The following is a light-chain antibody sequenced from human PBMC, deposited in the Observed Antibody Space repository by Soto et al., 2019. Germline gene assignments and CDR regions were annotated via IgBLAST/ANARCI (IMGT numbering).Light chain of an antibody. Sequence: QSALTQSPSASGSPGQSVTISCTGTSSDIGGYNSVSWYQQHPGKAPKVMIYDVTKRPSGVPDRFSGSKSGTSASLAITGLQAEDEADYYCQSCDSSLTACFFGTGTKVTV. V-gene: IGLV2-8*01. J-gene: IGLJ1*01. CDR3: QSCDSSLTACF. CDR2: DVT. CDR1: SSDIGGYNS.